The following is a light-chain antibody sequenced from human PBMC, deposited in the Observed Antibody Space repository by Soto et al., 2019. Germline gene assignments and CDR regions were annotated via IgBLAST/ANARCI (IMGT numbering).Light chain of an antibody. J-gene: IGLJ2*01. CDR3: TSYTSTSTLV. Sequence: QSALTQPASVSGSPGQSITISCTGTSSDVGAYNSVSWYQHHPGKAPKLMIYGVTNRPSGVSNRFSGSKSGNTASLTISGLQAEDEADYYCTSYTSTSTLVFGGGTKLTGL. CDR1: SSDVGAYNS. V-gene: IGLV2-14*03. CDR2: GVT.